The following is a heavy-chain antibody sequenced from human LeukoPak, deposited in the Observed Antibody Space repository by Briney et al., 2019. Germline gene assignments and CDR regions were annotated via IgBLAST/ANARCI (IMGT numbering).Heavy chain of an antibody. CDR3: ARPVAAAVFSVDQNWFDP. V-gene: IGHV4-39*01. Sequence: PSETLSLTCTVSGGSISSSSYYWGWIRQPPGKGLEWIGSIYYSGSTYYNPSLKSRVTISVDTSKNQFSLKLSSVTAADTAVYYCARPVAAAVFSVDQNWFDPWGQGTLVTVSS. D-gene: IGHD6-13*01. CDR2: IYYSGST. CDR1: GGSISSSSYY. J-gene: IGHJ5*02.